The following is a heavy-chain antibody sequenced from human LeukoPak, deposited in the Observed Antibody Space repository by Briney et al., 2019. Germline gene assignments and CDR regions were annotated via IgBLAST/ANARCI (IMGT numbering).Heavy chain of an antibody. CDR2: ISAYNGNT. V-gene: IGHV1-18*01. CDR3: AREKGGTIYYYYGMDV. CDR1: GYTFTNYG. Sequence: ASVKVSCKASGYTFTNYGISRVRQAPGQGLEWMGWISAYNGNTNYAQKFQGRVTMTTDTSTSTAYMELRSLRSDDTAVYYCAREKGGTIYYYYGMDVWGQGTTVTVSS. D-gene: IGHD1-14*01. J-gene: IGHJ6*02.